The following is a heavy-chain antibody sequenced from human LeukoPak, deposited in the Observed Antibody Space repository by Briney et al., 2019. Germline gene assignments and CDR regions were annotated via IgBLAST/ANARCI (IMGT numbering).Heavy chain of an antibody. CDR3: TRHFFSE. Sequence: GGSLRLSCAASRFIISDHYMDWVRQAPGKGLEWVGRSRNKADSYTTYYAASVKGGFTISRDDSKNSVYLQMNSLKAEDTAVYYCTRHFFSEWGQGTLVTVSS. D-gene: IGHD3-3*02. CDR1: RFIISDHY. V-gene: IGHV3-72*01. CDR2: SRNKADSYTT. J-gene: IGHJ4*02.